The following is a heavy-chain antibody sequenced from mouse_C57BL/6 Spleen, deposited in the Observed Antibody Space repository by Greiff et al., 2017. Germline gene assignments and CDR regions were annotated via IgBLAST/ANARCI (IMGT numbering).Heavy chain of an antibody. CDR2: IWGDGST. D-gene: IGHD1-1*01. CDR3: ATPTVHWYCDV. J-gene: IGHJ1*03. V-gene: IGHV2-3*01. Sequence: VKLVESGPGLVAPSQSLSITCTVSGFSLTSYGVSWVRQPPGKGLEWLGVIWGDGSTNYHSALISRLTICKDNSKSQDFLKMNRLQTDDTATYCCATPTVHWYCDVWGTGTTVTVSS. CDR1: GFSLTSYG.